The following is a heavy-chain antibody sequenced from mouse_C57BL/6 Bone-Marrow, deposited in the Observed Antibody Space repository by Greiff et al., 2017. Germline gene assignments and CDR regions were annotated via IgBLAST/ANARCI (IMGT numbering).Heavy chain of an antibody. D-gene: IGHD4-1*02. CDR2: ISDGGSYT. CDR1: GFTFSSYA. J-gene: IGHJ3*01. V-gene: IGHV5-4*01. CDR3: AREPTGAY. Sequence: EVKVVESGGGLVKPGGSLKLSCAASGFTFSSYAMSWVRQTPEKRLEWVATISDGGSYTYYPDNVKGRFTISRDNAKNNLYLQMSHLKSEDTAMYYCAREPTGAYWGQGTLVTVSA.